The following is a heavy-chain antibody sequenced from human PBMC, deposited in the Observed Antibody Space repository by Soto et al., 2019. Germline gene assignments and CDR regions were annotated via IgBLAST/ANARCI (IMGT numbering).Heavy chain of an antibody. J-gene: IGHJ6*02. D-gene: IGHD6-6*01. CDR3: VRDHGYGSSDPYWYYSMDV. Sequence: QVQLVESGGGVVQPGRSLRLSCAASGFTFSSYAMHWVRQAPGKGLEWVAVISYDGSNKYYADSVKGRFTISRDNSKNAKYLHMNSLRAEDTAVYYCVRDHGYGSSDPYWYYSMDVWGQGTTVTVSS. V-gene: IGHV3-30-3*01. CDR2: ISYDGSNK. CDR1: GFTFSSYA.